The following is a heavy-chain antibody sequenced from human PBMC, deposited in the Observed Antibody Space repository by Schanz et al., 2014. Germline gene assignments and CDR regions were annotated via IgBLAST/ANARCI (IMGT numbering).Heavy chain of an antibody. V-gene: IGHV3-7*01. J-gene: IGHJ4*02. CDR2: IKQDGSEK. CDR3: ARGVRIDY. CDR1: GFMFSDYC. D-gene: IGHD3-3*01. Sequence: EARLEESGGGLIQPGGSLRLSCAASGFMFSDYCFNWVRQAPGKGLEWVANIKQDGSEKYYVDSVKGRFTISRDNAKNSLYLQMNSLTAEDTAVYYCARGVRIDYWGQGTLVTVSS.